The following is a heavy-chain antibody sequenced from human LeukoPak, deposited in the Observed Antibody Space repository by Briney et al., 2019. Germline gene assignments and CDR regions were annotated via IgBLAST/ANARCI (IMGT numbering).Heavy chain of an antibody. V-gene: IGHV4-4*02. Sequence: PSETLSLTCAVSGSSISSSNWWSWVRQPPGKGLEWIGEIYHSGSTNYNPSLKSRVTISVDKSKNQFSLKLSSVTAADTAVYYCARDGPRTYYDILTGYYTFDPWGQGTLVTVSS. CDR2: IYHSGST. CDR3: ARDGPRTYYDILTGYYTFDP. CDR1: GSSISSSNW. D-gene: IGHD3-9*01. J-gene: IGHJ5*02.